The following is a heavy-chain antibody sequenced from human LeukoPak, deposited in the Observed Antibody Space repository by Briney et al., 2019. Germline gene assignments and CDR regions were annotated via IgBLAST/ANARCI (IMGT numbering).Heavy chain of an antibody. CDR1: GFTFSSYS. J-gene: IGHJ4*02. Sequence: GGSLRLSCAASGFTFSSYSMNWVRQAPGQGLEWVSYISSSSSTIYYADSVKGRFTISRDNAKNSLYLQMNSLRAEDTAVYYCAGDYYDSSGYLSLRYWGQGTLVTVSS. V-gene: IGHV3-48*01. D-gene: IGHD3-22*01. CDR3: AGDYYDSSGYLSLRY. CDR2: ISSSSSTI.